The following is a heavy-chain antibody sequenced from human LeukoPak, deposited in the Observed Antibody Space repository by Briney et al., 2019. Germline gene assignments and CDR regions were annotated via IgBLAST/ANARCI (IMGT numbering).Heavy chain of an antibody. CDR3: ARAKWDIVVVPAGMDV. D-gene: IGHD2-2*01. Sequence: PGGSLRLSCAASGVTFSDYYMSWIRQAPGKGLEWVSYISSSGSTIYYADSVKGRFTISRDNAKNSLYLQMNSLRAEDTAVYYCARAKWDIVVVPAGMDVWGQGTTVTVSS. V-gene: IGHV3-11*01. J-gene: IGHJ6*02. CDR2: ISSSGSTI. CDR1: GVTFSDYY.